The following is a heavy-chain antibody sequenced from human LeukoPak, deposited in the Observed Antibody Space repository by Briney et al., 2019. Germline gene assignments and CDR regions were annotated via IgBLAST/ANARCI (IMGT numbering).Heavy chain of an antibody. D-gene: IGHD3-10*01. CDR3: ARAYPKRVRGVIRHYYMDV. CDR1: GYTFTSYD. Sequence: ASVKVSCKASGYTFTSYDIMWVRQATGQGLEGMGWMNPNRGNTGYAQKFQGRVTMTRNTAISTAYMELSSLRSEDTAVYYCARAYPKRVRGVIRHYYMDVWGKGTTVTISS. CDR2: MNPNRGNT. V-gene: IGHV1-8*01. J-gene: IGHJ6*03.